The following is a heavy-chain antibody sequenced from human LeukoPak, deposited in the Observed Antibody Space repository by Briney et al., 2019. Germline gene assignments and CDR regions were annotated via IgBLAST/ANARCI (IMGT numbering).Heavy chain of an antibody. CDR3: ARDHTLVVTAMFDY. CDR2: ITTSDGNT. V-gene: IGHV3-23*01. CDR1: GFTFSSYT. D-gene: IGHD2-21*02. Sequence: GGSLRLSCAASGFTFSSYTMSWVRQAPGKGLEWVSTITTSDGNTYYADSVKGRFTISRDNSKNTLYLQMDSLRAEDTAVYYCARDHTLVVTAMFDYWGQGTLVTVSS. J-gene: IGHJ4*02.